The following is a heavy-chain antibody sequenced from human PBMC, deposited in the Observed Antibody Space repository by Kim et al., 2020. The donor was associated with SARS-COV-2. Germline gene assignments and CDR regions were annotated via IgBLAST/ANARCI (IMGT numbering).Heavy chain of an antibody. CDR2: IYYSGST. D-gene: IGHD3-22*01. CDR3: ARAGKEYSSSWYPYYYDSSGHMGGFDY. Sequence: SETLSLTCTVSGGSISSYYWSWIRQPPGKGLEWIGYIYYSGSTNYNPSLKSRVTISVDTSKNQFSLKLSSVTAADTAVYYCARAGKEYSSSWYPYYYDSSGHMGGFDYWGQGTLVTVSS. J-gene: IGHJ4*02. V-gene: IGHV4-59*01. CDR1: GGSISSYY.